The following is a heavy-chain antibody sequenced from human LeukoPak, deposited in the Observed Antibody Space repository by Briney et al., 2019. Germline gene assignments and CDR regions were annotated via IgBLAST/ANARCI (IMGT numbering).Heavy chain of an antibody. CDR2: SNSDGSST. D-gene: IGHD6-6*01. Sequence: GGSLRLSCAASGFTFSSHWMHWVRQAPGKGLVWVSRSNSDGSSTSYGDSVKGRFTISRDNAKNTLYLQMNSLRAEDTAVYYCSRGPGVAGRLFVGDQWGQGTLVTVSS. CDR1: GFTFSSHW. CDR3: SRGPGVAGRLFVGDQ. J-gene: IGHJ4*02. V-gene: IGHV3-74*01.